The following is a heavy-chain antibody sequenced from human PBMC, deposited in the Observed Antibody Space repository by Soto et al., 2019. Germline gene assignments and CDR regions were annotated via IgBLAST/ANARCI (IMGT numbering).Heavy chain of an antibody. CDR1: GDSINNKNW. D-gene: IGHD6-13*01. CDR2: IYHTGRS. CDR3: ARVEVPEFSSWHPCAP. J-gene: IGHJ5*02. Sequence: SETLSLTCSVSGDSINNKNWWTWLRQPPGKRLEWIGDIYHTGRSSYNPSLTSRVTMSVDKSKNQFSLKLTSVTAADTAVYYCARVEVPEFSSWHPCAPWGQGTLVTVSS. V-gene: IGHV4-4*02.